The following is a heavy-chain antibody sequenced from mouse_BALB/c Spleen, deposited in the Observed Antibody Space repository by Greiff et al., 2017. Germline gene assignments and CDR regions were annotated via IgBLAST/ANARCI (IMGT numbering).Heavy chain of an antibody. V-gene: IGHV1-5*01. J-gene: IGHJ2*01. D-gene: IGHD1-1*01. Sequence: VQLQQSGTVLARPGASVKMSCKASGYTFTSYWMHWVQQRPGQGLEWIGAINPGNSDTSYNQKFKGKTNLTAVTSTSTAYMELSRLTNEDSAVYYSTDYYGSSYGSFDYWGQGTTLTVSA. CDR1: GYTFTSYW. CDR2: INPGNSDT. CDR3: TDYYGSSYGSFDY.